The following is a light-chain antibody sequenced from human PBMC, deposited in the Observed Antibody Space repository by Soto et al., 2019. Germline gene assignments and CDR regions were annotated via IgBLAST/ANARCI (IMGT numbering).Light chain of an antibody. CDR3: QQLTTYSIT. CDR1: QGIRSY. Sequence: DIQLTQSRAFLSGSVGDRVTITCRASQGIRSYLAWYQQKPGKAPKLLIYAASTLQSGVPSRFSGSGSGTEFSLTISSLQPEDFATYYCQQLTTYSITFGQGTRLEPK. J-gene: IGKJ5*01. CDR2: AAS. V-gene: IGKV1-9*01.